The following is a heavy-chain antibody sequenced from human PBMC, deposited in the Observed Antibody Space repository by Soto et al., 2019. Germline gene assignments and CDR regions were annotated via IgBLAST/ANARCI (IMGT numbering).Heavy chain of an antibody. V-gene: IGHV3-74*01. CDR1: GLTFNRYW. CDR3: AREFCSGGNCYTYYFDP. CDR2: INTDGSNT. J-gene: IGHJ5*02. Sequence: PGGSLRLSCAASGLTFNRYWMHWVRHAPGKGLVWVSHINTDGSNTNYADSVKGRFTISRDTAKSTLFLQMNSLRDEDTAVYYCAREFCSGGNCYTYYFDPLGQGIPVTVSS. D-gene: IGHD2-15*01.